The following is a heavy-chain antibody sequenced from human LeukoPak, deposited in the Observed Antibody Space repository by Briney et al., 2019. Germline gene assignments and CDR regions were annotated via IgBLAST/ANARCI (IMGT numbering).Heavy chain of an antibody. CDR3: ARGAFASAILGFDP. J-gene: IGHJ5*02. Sequence: NASETLSLTCTVSGGPISSHYWSWIRQPPGKGLEWIGYIYYSGSTNYNPSLKSRVTISVDTSKNQFSLKLSSVTAADTAVYYCARGAFASAILGFDPWGQGTLVTVSS. V-gene: IGHV4-59*11. D-gene: IGHD2-2*02. CDR1: GGPISSHY. CDR2: IYYSGST.